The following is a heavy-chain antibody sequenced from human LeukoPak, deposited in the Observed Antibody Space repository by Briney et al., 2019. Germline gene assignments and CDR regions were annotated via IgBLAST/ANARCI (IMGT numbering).Heavy chain of an antibody. CDR2: ISVSGGST. J-gene: IGHJ4*02. V-gene: IGHV3-23*01. Sequence: PGGSLRLSCAASGFTFSNYAMSWVRQAPGEGLEWVSSISVSGGSTFYADSVKGRFTISRDNAENSLHLQMSSLRAEDTAVYYCARESHGSGIDYWGQGTLVTVSS. D-gene: IGHD3-10*01. CDR1: GFTFSNYA. CDR3: ARESHGSGIDY.